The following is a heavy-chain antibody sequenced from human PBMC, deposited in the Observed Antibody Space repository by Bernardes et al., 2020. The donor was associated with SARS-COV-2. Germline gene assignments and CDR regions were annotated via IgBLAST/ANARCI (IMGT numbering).Heavy chain of an antibody. CDR1: GGSISSSNYY. J-gene: IGHJ6*02. V-gene: IGHV4-39*01. CDR2: IYSTGYT. Sequence: SETLSLTCTVSGGSISSSNYYWGWIRQPPGKGLEWLGSIYSTGYTYYNPSLQSRVTDSVDTSKNQFSLRLSSATAADAAVYYCAGSSCGIDCYIGGLRSWDYGMDVWGQGTTVIVSS. CDR3: AGSSCGIDCYIGGLRSWDYGMDV. D-gene: IGHD2-21*01.